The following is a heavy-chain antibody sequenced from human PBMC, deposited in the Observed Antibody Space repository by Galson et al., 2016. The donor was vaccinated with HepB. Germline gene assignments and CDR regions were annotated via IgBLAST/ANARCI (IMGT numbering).Heavy chain of an antibody. J-gene: IGHJ4*02. D-gene: IGHD3-3*01. Sequence: TLSLTCSVSGGSISSYYWSWIRQHPGKGLEWIGFIYYSGSTYYNPSLQSRVTISVDTSKNQFSLKLSSVTVADTAVYYCARVGHLDFWSGYYVPPFDYWGQGTLVTVSS. CDR2: IYYSGST. CDR1: GGSISSYY. V-gene: IGHV4-31*03. CDR3: ARVGHLDFWSGYYVPPFDY.